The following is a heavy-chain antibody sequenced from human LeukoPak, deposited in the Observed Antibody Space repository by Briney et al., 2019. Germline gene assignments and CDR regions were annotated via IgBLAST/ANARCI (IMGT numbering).Heavy chain of an antibody. CDR2: INHSGSI. Sequence: SETLSLTCAVSGYSISSGYYWGWIRQPPGKGREWIGEINHSGSINYSPSLKSRVIISVDTSKNQFSLKLSSVTAADTAVYYCVTHSNGYYFDYWGQGTLVTVSS. CDR1: GYSISSGYY. V-gene: IGHV4-38-2*01. D-gene: IGHD6-19*01. CDR3: VTHSNGYYFDY. J-gene: IGHJ4*02.